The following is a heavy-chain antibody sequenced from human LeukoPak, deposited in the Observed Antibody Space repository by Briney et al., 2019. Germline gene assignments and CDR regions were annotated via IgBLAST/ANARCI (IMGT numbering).Heavy chain of an antibody. CDR1: GFTFSSYS. J-gene: IGHJ3*02. Sequence: GGSLRLSCGASGFTFSSYSMNWVRQAPGKGLEWVSAISSSSTYIYYADSVKGRFTISRDNAKNSVFLQMNSLRAEDTAVYYCARRGHAAVPTQKDDALDIWGQETLVTVSS. CDR3: ARRGHAAVPTQKDDALDI. V-gene: IGHV3-21*01. CDR2: ISSSSTYI. D-gene: IGHD6-25*01.